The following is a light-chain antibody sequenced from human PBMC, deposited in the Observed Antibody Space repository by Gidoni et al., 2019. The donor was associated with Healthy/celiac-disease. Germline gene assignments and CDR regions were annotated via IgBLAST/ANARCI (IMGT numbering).Light chain of an antibody. J-gene: IGKJ2*01. CDR2: WAS. CDR3: QQYYSTQYT. CDR1: QSVLYSSNNKNY. Sequence: DIVMTQSPDSLAGSLGERATINCKSSQSVLYSSNNKNYLAWYQQKPGQPPKLLIYWASTRESGVPDRFSGSGSGTDFTLTISSLQAEDVAVYYCQQYYSTQYTFGQXTKLEIK. V-gene: IGKV4-1*01.